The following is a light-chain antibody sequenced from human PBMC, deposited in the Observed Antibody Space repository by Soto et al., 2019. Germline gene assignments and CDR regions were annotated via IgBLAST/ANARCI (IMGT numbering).Light chain of an antibody. J-gene: IGKJ4*01. V-gene: IGKV1-33*01. Sequence: DIQMTQSPSSLSASVGDRVIITCQASQDISNYLNWYQQKPGKAPKLLIYDASNLETGVPSRFSGSGSGTDFTFTISSLQPEEIATYYCQQYNNLPVTFGGGAKVEIK. CDR3: QQYNNLPVT. CDR2: DAS. CDR1: QDISNY.